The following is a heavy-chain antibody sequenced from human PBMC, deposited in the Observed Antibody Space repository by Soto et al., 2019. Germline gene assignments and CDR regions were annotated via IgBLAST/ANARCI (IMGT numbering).Heavy chain of an antibody. D-gene: IGHD3-3*01. J-gene: IGHJ4*02. Sequence: QVQLVQSGAEVKKPGASVKVSCKASGYTFTSYGIRWVRQAPGQGLEWMGWISAYNGNTNYAQKLQGRVTMTTDTTTSTAYMELRSLRSDATAVYYCAIDVDTYYDFWSGYLPLDYWGQGTLVTVSS. V-gene: IGHV1-18*01. CDR2: ISAYNGNT. CDR1: GYTFTSYG. CDR3: AIDVDTYYDFWSGYLPLDY.